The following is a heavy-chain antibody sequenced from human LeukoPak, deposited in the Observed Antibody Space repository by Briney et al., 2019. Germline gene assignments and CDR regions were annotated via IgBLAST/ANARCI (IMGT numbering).Heavy chain of an antibody. CDR1: GFTFSSYG. D-gene: IGHD2-2*01. Sequence: GGSLRLSCAASGFTFSSYGMHWVRQAPGKGLEWVAFIRYDGSNKYYADSVKGRFTISSDNSKNTLYLQMNSLRAEDTAVYYCAKSPYCSSTSCSKGDYYMDVWGKGTTVTVSS. CDR2: IRYDGSNK. CDR3: AKSPYCSSTSCSKGDYYMDV. J-gene: IGHJ6*03. V-gene: IGHV3-30*02.